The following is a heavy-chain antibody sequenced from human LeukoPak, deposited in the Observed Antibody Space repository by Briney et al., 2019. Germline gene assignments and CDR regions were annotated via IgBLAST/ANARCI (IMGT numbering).Heavy chain of an antibody. J-gene: IGHJ4*02. D-gene: IGHD6-19*01. CDR2: INPNSGGI. V-gene: IGHV1-2*02. CDR3: AREKTVAGIPILDY. CDR1: GYTFTGYY. Sequence: ASVKVSCKASGYTFTGYYMHWVRQAPGQGLEWMGWINPNSGGINYAQKFQGRVTMTRDTSISTAYMELSRLRSDDTAVYYCAREKTVAGIPILDYWGQGTLVTVSS.